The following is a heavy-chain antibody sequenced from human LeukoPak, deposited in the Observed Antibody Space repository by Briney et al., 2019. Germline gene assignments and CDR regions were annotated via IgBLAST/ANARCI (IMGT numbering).Heavy chain of an antibody. CDR2: IHFTGNT. CDR1: GGSISSYS. Sequence: PSETLSLNCSVSGGSISSYSWSWIRQSPGKGLEWIGYIHFTGNTKYNPSLRSRVIISLHTPNNQFSLRLSSVTAADTAVYYCARGVRIENAAIYYVDVWGEGAKVTVSS. J-gene: IGHJ6*03. V-gene: IGHV4-59*01. D-gene: IGHD2/OR15-2a*01. CDR3: ARGVRIENAAIYYVDV.